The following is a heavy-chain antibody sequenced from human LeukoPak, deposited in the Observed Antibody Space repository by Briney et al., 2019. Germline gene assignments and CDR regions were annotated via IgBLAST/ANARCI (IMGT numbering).Heavy chain of an antibody. CDR3: ARDKGDGYYYDSSGYYYY. J-gene: IGHJ4*02. Sequence: SETLSLTCAVYGGSFSNYYWTWIRQPPGKGLEWIGEINHSGSTNYNPSLKSRVTISVDTSKNQFSLKLSSVTAADTAVYYCARDKGDGYYYDSSGYYYYWGQGTLVTVSS. D-gene: IGHD3-22*01. CDR1: GGSFSNYY. CDR2: INHSGST. V-gene: IGHV4-34*01.